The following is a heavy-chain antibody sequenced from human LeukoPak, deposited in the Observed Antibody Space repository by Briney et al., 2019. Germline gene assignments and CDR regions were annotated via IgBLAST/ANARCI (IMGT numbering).Heavy chain of an antibody. Sequence: GASVKVSCKASGGTFSSYAISWVRQAPGQGLEWMGRIIPILGIANYAQKFQGRVTITADKSTSTAYMEPSSLRSEDTAVYYCAREPPERDCGGDCYDYWGQGTLVTVSS. CDR2: IIPILGIA. CDR3: AREPPERDCGGDCYDY. D-gene: IGHD2-21*02. CDR1: GGTFSSYA. V-gene: IGHV1-69*04. J-gene: IGHJ4*02.